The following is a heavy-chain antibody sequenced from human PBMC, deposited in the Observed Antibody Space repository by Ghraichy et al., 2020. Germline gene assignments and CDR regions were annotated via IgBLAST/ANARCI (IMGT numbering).Heavy chain of an antibody. CDR3: ARGTWLAKTDPFDY. Sequence: GESLNISCAASGFTFSSYGMHWVRQAPGKGLEWVAVIWYDGSNKYYADSVKGRFTISRDNSKNTLYLQMNSLRAEDTAVYYCARGTWLAKTDPFDYWGQGTLVTVSS. J-gene: IGHJ4*02. CDR2: IWYDGSNK. D-gene: IGHD6-19*01. V-gene: IGHV3-33*01. CDR1: GFTFSSYG.